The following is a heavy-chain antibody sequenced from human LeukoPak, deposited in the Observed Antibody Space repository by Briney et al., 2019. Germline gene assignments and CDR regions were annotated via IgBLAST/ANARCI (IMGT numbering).Heavy chain of an antibody. Sequence: PSETLSLTCTVSGYSISSGYYWGRIRQPPGKGLEWIGSIYHSGSTYYNPSLKSRVTISVDTSKNQFSLKLSSVTAADTAVYYCARDSRAYCGGDCYSSGWLDPWGQGTLVTVSS. CDR3: ARDSRAYCGGDCYSSGWLDP. V-gene: IGHV4-38-2*02. CDR1: GYSISSGYY. J-gene: IGHJ5*02. D-gene: IGHD2-21*01. CDR2: IYHSGST.